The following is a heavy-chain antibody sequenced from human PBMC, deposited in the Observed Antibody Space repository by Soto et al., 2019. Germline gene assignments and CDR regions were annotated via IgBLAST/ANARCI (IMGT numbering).Heavy chain of an antibody. D-gene: IGHD3-3*02. CDR3: ARDQRRGISRAFDI. J-gene: IGHJ3*02. Sequence: GGSLRLSCAASGFTFSDYYMSWIRQAPGKGLEWVSYISSSSSYTNYADSVKGRFTISRDNAKNSLYLQMNSLRAEDTAVYYCARDQRRGISRAFDIWGQGTMVTVSS. CDR1: GFTFSDYY. CDR2: ISSSSSYT. V-gene: IGHV3-11*06.